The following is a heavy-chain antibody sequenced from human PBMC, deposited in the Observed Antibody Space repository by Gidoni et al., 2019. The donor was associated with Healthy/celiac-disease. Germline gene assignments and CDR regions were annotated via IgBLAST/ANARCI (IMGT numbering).Heavy chain of an antibody. CDR2: ISSSGSTI. V-gene: IGHV3-48*03. CDR3: ARRGWYYGMDV. J-gene: IGHJ6*02. CDR1: GFTFSSYE. Sequence: EVQLVESGGGLVQPGGSLRLSCAASGFTFSSYEMNWVRQAPGKGLEWVSYISSSGSTIYYADSVKGRFTISRDNAKNSLYLQMNSLRAEDTAVYYCARRGWYYGMDVWGQGTTVTVSS. D-gene: IGHD6-19*01.